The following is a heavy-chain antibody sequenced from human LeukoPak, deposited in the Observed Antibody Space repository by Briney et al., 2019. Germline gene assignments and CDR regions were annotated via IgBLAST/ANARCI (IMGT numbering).Heavy chain of an antibody. D-gene: IGHD1-26*01. CDR2: INHSGST. CDR1: GGSISSSSYY. Sequence: SETLSLTCTVSGGSISSSSYYWGWIRQPPGTGLEWIGEINHSGSTNYNPSLKSRVTISVDTSKNQFSLKLSSVTAADTAVYYCARRRIVGATRWFDPWGQGTLVTVSS. V-gene: IGHV4-39*07. CDR3: ARRRIVGATRWFDP. J-gene: IGHJ5*02.